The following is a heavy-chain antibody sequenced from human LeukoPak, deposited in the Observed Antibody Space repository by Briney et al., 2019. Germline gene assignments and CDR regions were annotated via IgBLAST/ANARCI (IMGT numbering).Heavy chain of an antibody. J-gene: IGHJ4*02. D-gene: IGHD3-16*01. V-gene: IGHV3-23*01. Sequence: GGSLRLSCAASGFTFSRYAMNWVRQAPGKGLEWVSGISDSGGSTYYADSVKGRFTISRDNSKNTLYLQMNSLRAEDTAVYYCARDGRGRMITFGGVIGYWGQGTLVTVSS. CDR1: GFTFSRYA. CDR2: ISDSGGST. CDR3: ARDGRGRMITFGGVIGY.